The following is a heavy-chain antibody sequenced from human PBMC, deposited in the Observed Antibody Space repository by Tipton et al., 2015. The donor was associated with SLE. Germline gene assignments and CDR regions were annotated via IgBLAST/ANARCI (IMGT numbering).Heavy chain of an antibody. CDR3: ARRYAATAPFDY. J-gene: IGHJ4*02. CDR2: IYPGDSDT. CDR1: GYSFTSYW. V-gene: IGHV5-51*01. D-gene: IGHD6-25*01. Sequence: QSGPEVKKPGESLKISCKGSGYSFTSYWIGWVRQMPGKGLEWMGIIYPGDSDTRYGPAFQGQVTISADKSIGTAYLQWISLKASDTAMYYCARRYAATAPFDYWGQGTLVTVSS.